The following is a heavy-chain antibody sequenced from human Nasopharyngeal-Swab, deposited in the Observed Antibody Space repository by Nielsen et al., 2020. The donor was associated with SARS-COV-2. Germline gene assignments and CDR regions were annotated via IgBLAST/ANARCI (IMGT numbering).Heavy chain of an antibody. CDR1: GYSFTSYW. V-gene: IGHV5-10-1*01. CDR3: ARSGYSSSLGGFIA. CDR2: IDPSDSYT. J-gene: IGHJ5*02. Sequence: GGSLRLSCKGSGYSFTSYWISWVRQMPGKGLEWMGRIDPSDSYTNYSPSFQGHVTISANKSISTAYLQWSSLKASDTAMYYCARSGYSSSLGGFIAWGQGTLVTVSS. D-gene: IGHD6-6*01.